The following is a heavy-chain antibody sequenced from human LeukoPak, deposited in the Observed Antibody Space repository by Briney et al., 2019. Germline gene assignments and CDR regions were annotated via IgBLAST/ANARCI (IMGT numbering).Heavy chain of an antibody. V-gene: IGHV4-38-2*02. CDR2: IYHGGRT. CDR1: GYSISSGFY. Sequence: SETLSLTCTVSGYSISSGFYWGWIRQPPGKGLEWIGNIYHGGRTDYNPSLKSRVIISIDTSKNQFSLKLRSVTAADTAVYYCARAFWSGYQDYWGQGTLVTVSS. D-gene: IGHD3-3*01. J-gene: IGHJ4*02. CDR3: ARAFWSGYQDY.